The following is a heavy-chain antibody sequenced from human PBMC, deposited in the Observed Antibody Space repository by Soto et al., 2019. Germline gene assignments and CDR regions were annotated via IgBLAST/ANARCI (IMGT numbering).Heavy chain of an antibody. CDR3: VRATAARQRDYSYHYYLHI. V-gene: IGHV1-46*03. CDR2: INPNGGST. J-gene: IGHJ6*03. Sequence: QVQLVQSGAEVKKPGASVKVSCKASGYTFINYYIHWVRQAPGQGLEWMGVINPNGGSTVYAQKFQGRVTLTRDTSTSTVYVELSSLRSDDTAVYFCVRATAARQRDYSYHYYLHIWGKGTTVTVSS. D-gene: IGHD6-6*01. CDR1: GYTFINYY.